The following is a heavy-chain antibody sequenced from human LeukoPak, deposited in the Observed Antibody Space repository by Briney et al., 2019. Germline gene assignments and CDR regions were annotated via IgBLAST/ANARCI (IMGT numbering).Heavy chain of an antibody. CDR2: IYSDGST. V-gene: IGHV3-66*01. CDR3: ARDGSYSSSSLWFGP. CDR1: GFTVSSNC. D-gene: IGHD6-6*01. J-gene: IGHJ5*02. Sequence: QPGGSLRLSCAASGFTVSSNCMSWVRQAPGKGLEWVSIIYSDGSTYYADSVKGRFTISRDNSKNTLYLQMNSLRAEDTAVYYCARDGSYSSSSLWFGPWGQGTLVTVSS.